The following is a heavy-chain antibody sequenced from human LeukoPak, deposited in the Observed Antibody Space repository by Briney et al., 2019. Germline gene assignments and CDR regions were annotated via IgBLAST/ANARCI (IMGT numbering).Heavy chain of an antibody. Sequence: GGSLRLSCAASGFAFSRYWMHWIRQAPGKGLVWVSAIYTDGTTKRYADSVKGRFTISRDNAKSTLYLQMNSLSVEDTAVYYCPSFVVTDDWAFDIWGQGTMVTVSS. V-gene: IGHV3-74*01. J-gene: IGHJ3*02. CDR3: PSFVVTDDWAFDI. CDR1: GFAFSRYW. D-gene: IGHD2-21*02. CDR2: IYTDGTTK.